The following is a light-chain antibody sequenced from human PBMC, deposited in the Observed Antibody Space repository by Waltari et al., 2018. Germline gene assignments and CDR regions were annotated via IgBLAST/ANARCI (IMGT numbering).Light chain of an antibody. V-gene: IGKV3-20*01. CDR1: RSGRSIY. Sequence: EMVLTQSPATLSSSPGERSTPSCRARRSGRSIYLAWYQPKPGPAPRLLISVASSRATGIPDRFSGSGSGTDFTLTISRLEPEDFAVYSCQQYGSSPQTFGQGTKLEIK. CDR2: VAS. J-gene: IGKJ2*01. CDR3: QQYGSSPQT.